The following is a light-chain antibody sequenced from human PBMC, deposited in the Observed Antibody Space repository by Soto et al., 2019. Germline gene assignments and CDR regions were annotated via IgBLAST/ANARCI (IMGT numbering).Light chain of an antibody. Sequence: ELIMVQSPASLSVSPGERVTLSCRASESLSTYLAWYQQKPGQAPRLLIYGASTKATGIPARFSGSGSATDFTLTISSLQSEDFAVYYCQSYNDWPFTFGQGTKVDIK. J-gene: IGKJ2*01. CDR1: ESLSTY. CDR2: GAS. CDR3: QSYNDWPFT. V-gene: IGKV3-15*01.